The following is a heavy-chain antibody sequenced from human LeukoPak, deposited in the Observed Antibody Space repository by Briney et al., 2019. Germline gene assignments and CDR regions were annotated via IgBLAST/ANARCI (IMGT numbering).Heavy chain of an antibody. V-gene: IGHV3-53*01. Sequence: GGSLRLSCAAPDFNINNNYMNWVRQAPGKGLEWVSLIDNFGSIYYRDSVKGQFTISRDISKSTVYLHMNNLSAEDTAVYYCAGGTYYGSGARPGYFDHWGQGILVTVSS. J-gene: IGHJ4*02. D-gene: IGHD3-10*01. CDR2: IDNFGSI. CDR3: AGGTYYGSGARPGYFDH. CDR1: DFNINNNY.